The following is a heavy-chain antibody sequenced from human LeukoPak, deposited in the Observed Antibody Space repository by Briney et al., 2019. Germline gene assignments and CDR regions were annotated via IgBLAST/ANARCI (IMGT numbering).Heavy chain of an antibody. D-gene: IGHD3-10*01. CDR1: GFTFSSYA. CDR2: ISGSGGST. J-gene: IGHJ4*02. V-gene: IGHV3-23*01. CDR3: AKDLGKALGVPYPTDY. Sequence: GGSLRLSCAASGFTFSSYAMSWVRHAPGKGLEWVSAISGSGGSTYYADSVKGRFTISRDNSKNTLYLQMNSLRAEDTAVYYCAKDLGKALGVPYPTDYWGQGTLVTVSS.